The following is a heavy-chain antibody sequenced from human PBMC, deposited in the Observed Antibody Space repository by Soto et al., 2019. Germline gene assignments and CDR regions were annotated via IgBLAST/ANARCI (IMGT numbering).Heavy chain of an antibody. D-gene: IGHD2-21*01. CDR2: IFYSGST. Sequence: SETLSLTCNVSGGSISTSRSYWAWIRQPPGKGLEWLANIFYSGSTYYNPSLASRVTVSVDTSKNEFSLKLRSVTAADTAVYYCARQPTTGDTDLWFDPWGQGTLVIVSS. J-gene: IGHJ5*02. CDR3: ARQPTTGDTDLWFDP. V-gene: IGHV4-39*01. CDR1: GGSISTSRSY.